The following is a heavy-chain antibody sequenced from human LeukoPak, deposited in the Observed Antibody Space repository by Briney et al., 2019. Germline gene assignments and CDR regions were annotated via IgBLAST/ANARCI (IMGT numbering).Heavy chain of an antibody. D-gene: IGHD2-2*01. Sequence: ASVKVSCRTSRSTFTDYYMHWVRQALGQGLEWMGRINPNSGGTNYAQNFQGRVTMTRDTSITTAYMELSRLRSDDTAVYYCARGLPTASYYYMDVWGKGTTVTVSS. CDR3: ARGLPTASYYYMDV. J-gene: IGHJ6*03. CDR2: INPNSGGT. V-gene: IGHV1-2*06. CDR1: RSTFTDYY.